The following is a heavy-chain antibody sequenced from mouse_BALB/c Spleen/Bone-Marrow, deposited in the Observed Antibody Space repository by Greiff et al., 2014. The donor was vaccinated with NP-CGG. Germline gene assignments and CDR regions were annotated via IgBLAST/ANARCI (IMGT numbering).Heavy chain of an antibody. J-gene: IGHJ3*01. CDR1: GFDFSRYW. Sequence: EVQLVESGGGLVQPGGSLKLSCAASGFDFSRYWMSWVRQAPGKGLEWIGEINPDSSTINYTPSLKDKFIISRDDAKNTLYLQMSKVRSEDTALYYCARLSYYGRFAYWGQGTLVTVSA. CDR2: INPDSSTI. CDR3: ARLSYYGRFAY. D-gene: IGHD1-1*01. V-gene: IGHV4-1*02.